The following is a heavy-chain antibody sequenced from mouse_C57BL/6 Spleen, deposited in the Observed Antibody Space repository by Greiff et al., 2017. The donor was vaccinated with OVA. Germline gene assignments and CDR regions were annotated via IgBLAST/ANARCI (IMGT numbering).Heavy chain of an antibody. V-gene: IGHV1-64*01. J-gene: IGHJ3*01. D-gene: IGHD2-3*01. CDR1: GYTFTSYW. CDR3: AIGGLRDGYYGAY. CDR2: IHPNSGST. Sequence: QVQLQQPGAELVKPGASVKLSCKASGYTFTSYWMHWVKQRPGQGLEWIGMIHPNSGSTNYNEKFKSKATLTVDKSSSTAYMRLSSLTSEDSAVYYCAIGGLRDGYYGAYWGQGTLVTVSA.